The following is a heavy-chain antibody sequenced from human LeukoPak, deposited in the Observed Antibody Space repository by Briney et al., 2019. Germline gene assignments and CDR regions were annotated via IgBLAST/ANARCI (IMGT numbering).Heavy chain of an antibody. CDR3: ATSMVRGVPYYFDY. V-gene: IGHV3-48*01. D-gene: IGHD3-10*01. CDR2: ISSSSSTI. CDR1: GFTFSSYS. J-gene: IGHJ4*02. Sequence: GGSLRLSCAASGFTFSSYSMNWVRQAPGKGLEWVSYISSSSSTIYYADSVKGRFTISRDNSKNTLYLQMNSLRAEDTAVYYCATSMVRGVPYYFDYWGQGTLVTVSS.